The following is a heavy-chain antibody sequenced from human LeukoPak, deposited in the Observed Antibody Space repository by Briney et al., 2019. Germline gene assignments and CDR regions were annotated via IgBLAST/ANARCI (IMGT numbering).Heavy chain of an antibody. V-gene: IGHV3-7*03. CDR1: GFTFSSYW. D-gene: IGHD5-18*01. CDR2: IKQDGSEK. CDR3: ARDGRDTAMVATYYYGMDV. Sequence: GGSLRLSCAASGFTFSSYWMSWVRQAPGKGLEWVANIKQDGSEKYYVDSVKGRFTISRDNAKNSLYLQMNSLRAEDTAVYYCARDGRDTAMVATYYYGMDVWGQGTTVTVSS. J-gene: IGHJ6*02.